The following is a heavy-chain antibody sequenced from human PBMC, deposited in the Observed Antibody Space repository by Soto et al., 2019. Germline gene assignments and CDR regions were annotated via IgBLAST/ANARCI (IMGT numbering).Heavy chain of an antibody. Sequence: QVQLVESGGGWVQPGRSLRLSCAASGFMFSSYAMHWVRQAPGKGLEWVAVKTYDGSNKYYADSVKGRFTISRDNSKNTLYLQMNSLRAEDTAVYYCARAGGLLVDYWGQGTLVTVSS. CDR1: GFMFSSYA. V-gene: IGHV3-30-3*01. J-gene: IGHJ4*02. D-gene: IGHD1-26*01. CDR2: KTYDGSNK. CDR3: ARAGGLLVDY.